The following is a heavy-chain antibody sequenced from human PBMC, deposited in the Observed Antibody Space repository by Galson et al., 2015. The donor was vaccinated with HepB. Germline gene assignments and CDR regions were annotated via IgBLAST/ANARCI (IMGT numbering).Heavy chain of an antibody. CDR3: TRDVDTSDNWGRLDP. D-gene: IGHD7-27*01. Sequence: SLRLSCAASGFAFGHYGMHWVRQAPGKGLEWVAAVRSDGITAYYADSMKGRFTISRDNFKKILSLQMNSLRAEDTAVYYCTRDVDTSDNWGRLDPWGRGTLVTVSS. J-gene: IGHJ5*02. V-gene: IGHV3-33*01. CDR2: VRSDGITA. CDR1: GFAFGHYG.